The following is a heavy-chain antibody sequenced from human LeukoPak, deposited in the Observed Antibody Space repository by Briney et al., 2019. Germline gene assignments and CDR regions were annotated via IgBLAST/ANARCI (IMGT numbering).Heavy chain of an antibody. CDR2: VYYTGAT. V-gene: IGHV4-61*01. Sequence: SETLSLTCTVSGASVSSESYYWTWLRQPPGKGLECIGYVYYTGATNYNPSVKSRVTISIDTSNNQFSLNLKDVTAAETAVYYCARGEAYDDFPGWFSPWGQGTLVTVSS. CDR3: ARGEAYDDFPGWFSP. J-gene: IGHJ5*02. D-gene: IGHD3/OR15-3a*01. CDR1: GASVSSESYY.